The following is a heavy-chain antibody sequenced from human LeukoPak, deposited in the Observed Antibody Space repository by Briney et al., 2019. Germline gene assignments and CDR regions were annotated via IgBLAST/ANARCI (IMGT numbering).Heavy chain of an antibody. CDR2: ISSSGSTI. Sequence: GGSLRLSCAASGFTFSDYYMSWIRQAPGKGLEWVSYISSSGSTIYYADSVKGRFTISRDNSKNTLYMQMNSPRAEDTAVYYCSSTSLAWAGFDYWGQGTLVTVSS. J-gene: IGHJ4*02. CDR1: GFTFSDYY. V-gene: IGHV3-11*01. CDR3: SSTSLAWAGFDY. D-gene: IGHD2-2*01.